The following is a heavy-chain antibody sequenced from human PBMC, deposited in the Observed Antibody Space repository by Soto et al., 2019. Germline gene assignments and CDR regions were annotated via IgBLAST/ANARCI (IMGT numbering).Heavy chain of an antibody. Sequence: SETLSLTCAVYGASFTGYYWSWIRQPPGKGLEWIGEINHSGSTNYNPSLKSRVTISVDTSKNQFSLKLSSVTAADTAVYYCARGIQLWGTGYYYYYGMDVWGQGTTVT. CDR3: ARGIQLWGTGYYYYYGMDV. CDR2: INHSGST. V-gene: IGHV4-34*01. J-gene: IGHJ6*02. CDR1: GASFTGYY. D-gene: IGHD5-18*01.